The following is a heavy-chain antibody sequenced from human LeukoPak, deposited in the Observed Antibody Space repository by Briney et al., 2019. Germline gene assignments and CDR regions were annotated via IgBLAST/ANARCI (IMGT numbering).Heavy chain of an antibody. D-gene: IGHD5-24*01. CDR3: ARPYNYGLDY. Sequence: GGSLRLSCAASGFTLSSYWMHWVRQAQGKWLVWVSRINSDGSSTNYADSVKGRFTISRDNAKNTLYLQMNSLRAEDTAVYYCARPYNYGLDYWGQGTLVTVSS. CDR1: GFTLSSYW. V-gene: IGHV3-74*01. CDR2: INSDGSST. J-gene: IGHJ4*02.